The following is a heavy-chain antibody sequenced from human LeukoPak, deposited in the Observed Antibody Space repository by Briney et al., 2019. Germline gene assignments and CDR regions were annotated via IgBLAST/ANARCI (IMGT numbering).Heavy chain of an antibody. V-gene: IGHV3-30*02. CDR3: ARDRGAGFSWYYDSSGYYLFDY. D-gene: IGHD3-22*01. CDR1: GFTFSSYG. CDR2: IRYDGSNK. J-gene: IGHJ4*02. Sequence: GGSLRLSCAASGFTFSSYGMHWVRQAPGKGLEWVAFIRYDGSNKYYADSVKGRFTISRDNSQNTLYLQMNSLRAEDTAVYYCARDRGAGFSWYYDSSGYYLFDYWGQGTLVTVSS.